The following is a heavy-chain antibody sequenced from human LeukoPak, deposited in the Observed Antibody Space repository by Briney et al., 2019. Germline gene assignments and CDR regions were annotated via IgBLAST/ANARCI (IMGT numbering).Heavy chain of an antibody. Sequence: ASVKVSCKASGYTFTTYYMHWVRQAPGQGLEYMGKISPSDGVTDCTQKFQGRIIMTRDTSTSTVYMELTSLRSDDTAVYYCARGVSGEYYYYYMDVWGKGTTVTVSS. CDR2: ISPSDGVT. J-gene: IGHJ6*03. CDR1: GYTFTTYY. D-gene: IGHD3-10*01. V-gene: IGHV1-46*01. CDR3: ARGVSGEYYYYYMDV.